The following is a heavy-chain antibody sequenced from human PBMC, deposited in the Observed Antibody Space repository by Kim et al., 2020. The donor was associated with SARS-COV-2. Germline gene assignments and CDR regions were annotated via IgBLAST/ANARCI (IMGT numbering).Heavy chain of an antibody. CDR2: INHSGST. V-gene: IGHV4-34*01. J-gene: IGHJ5*02. Sequence: SETLSLTCAVYGGSFSGYYWSWIRQPPGKGLEWIGEINHSGSTNYNPSLKSRVTISVDTSKNQFSLKLSSVTAADTAVYYCARPREVVPAAAFDPWGQGTLVTVSS. D-gene: IGHD2-2*01. CDR1: GGSFSGYY. CDR3: ARPREVVPAAAFDP.